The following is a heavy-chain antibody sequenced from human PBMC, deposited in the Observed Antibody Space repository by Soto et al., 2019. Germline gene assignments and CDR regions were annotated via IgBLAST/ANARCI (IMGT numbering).Heavy chain of an antibody. Sequence: PGGSLRLSCAASGFTFSDYYMSWIRQAPGKGLEWVSYISSSGSTIYYADSVKGRFTISRDNAKNSLYLQMNSLRAEDTAVYYCARVSYSSSSPIWFDPWGQGTLVTVSS. CDR1: GFTFSDYY. CDR2: ISSSGSTI. D-gene: IGHD6-6*01. J-gene: IGHJ5*02. CDR3: ARVSYSSSSPIWFDP. V-gene: IGHV3-11*01.